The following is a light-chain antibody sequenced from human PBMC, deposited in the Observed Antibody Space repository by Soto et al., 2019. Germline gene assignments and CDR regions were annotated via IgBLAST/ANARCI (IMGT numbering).Light chain of an antibody. V-gene: IGLV2-14*01. CDR3: LSHTTRRIYV. J-gene: IGLJ1*01. CDR1: SSDVGGYNY. CDR2: EVS. Sequence: QSALTQPASVSGSPGQSITISCTGTSSDVGGYNYVSWYQQHPGKAPKFLIYEVSNRPSGVSNRFSGSKSGNTASLTISGLQTEDEADYYCLSHTTRRIYVFGPGTKVTVL.